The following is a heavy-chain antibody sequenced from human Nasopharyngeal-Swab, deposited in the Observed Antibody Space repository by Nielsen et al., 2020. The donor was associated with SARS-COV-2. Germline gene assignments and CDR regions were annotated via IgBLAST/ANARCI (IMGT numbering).Heavy chain of an antibody. Sequence: GGSLRLSCAASGFTFSSYWMHWDRQAPGKGLVWVSRINSDGSSTSYADSVKGRFTISRDNAKNTLYLQMNSLRAEDTAVYYCARDGVLYYYGMDVWGQGTTVTVSS. CDR3: ARDGVLYYYGMDV. J-gene: IGHJ6*02. D-gene: IGHD6-13*01. V-gene: IGHV3-74*01. CDR2: INSDGSST. CDR1: GFTFSSYW.